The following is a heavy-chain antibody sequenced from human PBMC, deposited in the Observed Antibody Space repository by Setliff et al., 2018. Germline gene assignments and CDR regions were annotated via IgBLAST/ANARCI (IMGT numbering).Heavy chain of an antibody. V-gene: IGHV3-73*01. D-gene: IGHD3-9*01. Sequence: GGSLRLSCAASGFIFSGSAIHWVRQASGKGLEWVGRIRDKYNSYAIAYAASVEGRFTISRDNAKNSLYLQMNSLRAEDTAVYYCAKHGAYNDFLTGYNFYYDMDVWGQGTTVTVSS. J-gene: IGHJ6*02. CDR2: IRDKYNSYAI. CDR1: GFIFSGSA. CDR3: AKHGAYNDFLTGYNFYYDMDV.